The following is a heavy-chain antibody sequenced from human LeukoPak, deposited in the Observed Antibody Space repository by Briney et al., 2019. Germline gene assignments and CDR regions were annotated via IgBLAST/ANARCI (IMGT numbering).Heavy chain of an antibody. CDR2: VYYSGST. Sequence: PSETLSLTXTVSGGSISSYYWSWIRQPPGKGLEWIGYVYYSGSTNCNPSLKSRVTISVDTSKNQFSLKLSSVTAADTAVYYCARVPSDTAIKSRSNYYCMDVWGKGTTVTVSS. V-gene: IGHV4-59*01. CDR3: ARVPSDTAIKSRSNYYCMDV. D-gene: IGHD5-18*01. CDR1: GGSISSYY. J-gene: IGHJ6*03.